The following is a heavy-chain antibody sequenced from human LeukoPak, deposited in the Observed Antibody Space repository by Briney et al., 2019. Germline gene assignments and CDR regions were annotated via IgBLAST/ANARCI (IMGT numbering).Heavy chain of an antibody. CDR2: VYSDGSDS. J-gene: IGHJ4*02. Sequence: GGSLRLSCAASGFTFSNYGMHWVRQAPGKGLVWVSRVYSDGSDSRHADSVKGRFTISRDNAKNTLYLQMNSLRVEDTAVYYCTRGANWAFDYWGQGTLVTVSS. D-gene: IGHD1-1*01. V-gene: IGHV3-74*01. CDR3: TRGANWAFDY. CDR1: GFTFSNYG.